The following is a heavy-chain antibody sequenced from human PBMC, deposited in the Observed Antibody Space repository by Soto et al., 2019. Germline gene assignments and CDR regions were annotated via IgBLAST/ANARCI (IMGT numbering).Heavy chain of an antibody. J-gene: IGHJ6*03. D-gene: IGHD1-7*01. CDR3: AGTTSHQWYYMDV. CDR1: GDSVSSNSAA. V-gene: IGHV6-1*01. CDR2: TYSRSRWYN. Sequence: QVQLQESGPGLVKPSQTLSLTCAISGDSVSSNSAAWNWIRLSPSRGLEWLARTYSRSRWYNDYAVFVRSRIPVNPDTSKNQFSLQLTSVPPEDTAVYYCAGTTSHQWYYMDVWGKGTTVTVSS.